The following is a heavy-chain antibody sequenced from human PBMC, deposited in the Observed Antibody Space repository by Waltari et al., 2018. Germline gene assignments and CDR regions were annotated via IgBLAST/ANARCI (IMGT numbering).Heavy chain of an antibody. CDR1: GMTFSNYW. J-gene: IGHJ4*02. D-gene: IGHD4-17*01. CDR2: IEQDGSGK. V-gene: IGHV3-7*01. CDR3: VTGLTTVTAKDYFDH. Sequence: EVQLVESGGGSVQPGGSLRLSCAASGMTFSNYWMNWVRQAPGKELEGVANIEQDGSGKNYVDSVEGRFSISRDNAQNSLYLQMNSLRAEDTAIYYCVTGLTTVTAKDYFDHWGQGALVTVS.